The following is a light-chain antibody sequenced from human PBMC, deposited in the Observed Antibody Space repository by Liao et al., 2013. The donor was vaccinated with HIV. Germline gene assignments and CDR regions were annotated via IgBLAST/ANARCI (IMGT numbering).Light chain of an antibody. V-gene: IGLV3-21*01. J-gene: IGLJ3*02. CDR3: QAWDSGTAR. Sequence: SYVLTQPPSVSVAPGKTARITCGGNNIGSKSVHWYQQKPGQAPVLVIYYDSDRPSGIPERFSGSNSGNTATLTISGTQAMDEADYYCQAWDSGTARFGGGTKLTVL. CDR1: NIGSKS. CDR2: YDS.